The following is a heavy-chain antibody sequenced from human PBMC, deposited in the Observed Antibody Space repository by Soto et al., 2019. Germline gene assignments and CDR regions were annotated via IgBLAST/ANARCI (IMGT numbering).Heavy chain of an antibody. CDR1: GGSISSGNYC. CDR2: SYNGGRT. Sequence: QVQLQESGPGLVKPSQTLSLTCTVSGGSISSGNYCWSWLSQPPDKGLEWIGHSYNGGRTYNNPSLKSRVTISVDTSKNQFSRKLSSVSAADTAVYHCTRGPSGDKVDYWGQGTLVTVSS. D-gene: IGHD7-27*01. CDR3: TRGPSGDKVDY. J-gene: IGHJ4*02. V-gene: IGHV4-30-4*01.